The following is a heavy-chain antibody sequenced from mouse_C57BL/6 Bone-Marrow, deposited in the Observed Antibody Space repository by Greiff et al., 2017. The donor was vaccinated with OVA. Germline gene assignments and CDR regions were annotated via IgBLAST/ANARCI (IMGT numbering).Heavy chain of an antibody. Sequence: QVQLQQSGAELVRPGTSVKVSCKASGYAFTNYLIEWVKQRPGQGLEWIGVINPGSGGTNYNEKFKGKATLTADKSSSTAYMQLSSLTSEDSAVYSCARGDYYGNYCDYWGQGTTLTVSS. CDR3: ARGDYYGNYCDY. V-gene: IGHV1-54*01. CDR2: INPGSGGT. J-gene: IGHJ2*01. D-gene: IGHD2-1*01. CDR1: GYAFTNYL.